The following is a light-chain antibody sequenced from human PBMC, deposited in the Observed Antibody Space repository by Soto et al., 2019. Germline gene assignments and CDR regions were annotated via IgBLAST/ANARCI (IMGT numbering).Light chain of an antibody. J-gene: IGKJ4*01. Sequence: EIELTQSPATLSLSPGESATLSCRATRSVSSYLAWYQQKPGQAPRLLIYGASSRATGIPARFSGSGSGTEFTLTISSLQSEDFAVYYCQQYNNWPPITFGGGTKVDIK. V-gene: IGKV3-15*01. CDR2: GAS. CDR3: QQYNNWPPIT. CDR1: RSVSSY.